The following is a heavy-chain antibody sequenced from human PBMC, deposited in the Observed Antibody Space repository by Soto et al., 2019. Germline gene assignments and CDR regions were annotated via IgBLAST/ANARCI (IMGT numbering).Heavy chain of an antibody. CDR3: ARDHSGYGYGDYAQPFDY. D-gene: IGHD5-12*01. CDR1: GYSCTSYA. J-gene: IGHJ4*02. CDR2: INAGNGNT. Sequence: ASVKVSCKASGYSCTSYAMHWVRQAPGQRLEWMGWINAGNGNTKYSQKFQGRVTITRDTSASTAYMELSSLRSEDTAVYYCARDHSGYGYGDYAQPFDYWGQGTLVTVSS. V-gene: IGHV1-3*01.